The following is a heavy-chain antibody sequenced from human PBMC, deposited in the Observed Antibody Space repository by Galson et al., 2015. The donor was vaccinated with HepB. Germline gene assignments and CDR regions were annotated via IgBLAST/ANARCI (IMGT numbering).Heavy chain of an antibody. CDR3: ARDHLPLSGYTFYYDF. CDR2: INPYNGKT. Sequence: SVKVSCKGSGYTFGTYGINWVRQAPGQGLEWMGWINPYNGKTNSAQHLQDRVTLTTDPSASTAYMELQSLPSDDTAVYYCARDHLPLSGYTFYYDFWGQGTLITVSS. CDR1: GYTFGTYG. V-gene: IGHV1-18*01. J-gene: IGHJ4*02. D-gene: IGHD3-3*01.